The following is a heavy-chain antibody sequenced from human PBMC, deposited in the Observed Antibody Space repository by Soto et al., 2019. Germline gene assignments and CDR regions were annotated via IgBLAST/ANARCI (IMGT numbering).Heavy chain of an antibody. J-gene: IGHJ4*02. Sequence: WGALLFSCAIGVFNVMIYWRSWVRQAPGKGLEWVASIKEDGSEIYYLHSVSGRFSISRDSAGNALHLTMNYLSAEDTGVYFCARDIGFDYVNWGQGTMVTVSS. V-gene: IGHV3-7*01. CDR3: ARDIGFDYVN. CDR1: VFNVMIYW. D-gene: IGHD3-16*01. CDR2: IKEDGSEI.